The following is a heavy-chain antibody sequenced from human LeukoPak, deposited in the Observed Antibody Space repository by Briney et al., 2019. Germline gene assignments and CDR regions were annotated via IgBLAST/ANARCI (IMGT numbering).Heavy chain of an antibody. J-gene: IGHJ4*02. D-gene: IGHD4-17*01. V-gene: IGHV1-2*02. Sequence: ASVKVSCNASGYTFTGYYMHWVRQAPGQGLEWMGWINPNSGGTNYAQKFQGRVTMTRDTSISTAYMELSRLRSDDTAVYYCARVAVTRLTTRIDYWGQGTLVTVSS. CDR3: ARVAVTRLTTRIDY. CDR1: GYTFTGYY. CDR2: INPNSGGT.